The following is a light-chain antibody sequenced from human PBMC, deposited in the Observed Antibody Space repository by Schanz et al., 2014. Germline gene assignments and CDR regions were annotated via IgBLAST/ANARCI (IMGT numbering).Light chain of an antibody. CDR3: QQYDKWPLT. Sequence: EVVLTQSPGTLSLSPGERATLSCRASQSLDSRYLAWYQHKRGQTPRLLIYGASTRATGIPARFSGSGSGTEFTLTISSLQSEDFAVYYCQQYDKWPLTFGGGTKVEIK. CDR1: QSLDSRY. V-gene: IGKV3-15*01. CDR2: GAS. J-gene: IGKJ4*01.